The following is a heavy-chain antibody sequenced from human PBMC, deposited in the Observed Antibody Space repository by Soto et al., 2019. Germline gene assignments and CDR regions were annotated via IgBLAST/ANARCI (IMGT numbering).Heavy chain of an antibody. CDR2: ISSSSSYI. CDR1: GFTFSSYS. Sequence: GGSLRLSCAASGFTFSSYSMNWVRQAPGKGLEWVSSISSSSSYIYYADSVKGRFTISRDNAKNSLYLQMNSLRAEDTAVYYCAIWDCSGGSCPAPFLDYWGQGTLVTVSS. D-gene: IGHD2-15*01. J-gene: IGHJ4*02. CDR3: AIWDCSGGSCPAPFLDY. V-gene: IGHV3-21*01.